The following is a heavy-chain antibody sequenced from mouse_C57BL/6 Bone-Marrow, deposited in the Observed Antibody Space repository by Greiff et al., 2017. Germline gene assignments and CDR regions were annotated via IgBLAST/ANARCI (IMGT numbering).Heavy chain of an antibody. CDR3: ASSDY. CDR1: GYTFTSYW. CDR2: IDPSDSYT. V-gene: IGHV1-59*01. D-gene: IGHD3-1*01. J-gene: IGHJ3*01. Sequence: QVQLQQPGAELVRPGTSVKLSCKASGYTFTSYWMHWVKQRPGQGLEWIGVIDPSDSYTNYNQKFKGKATLTVDTSSSTAYMQLSSLTSEDSAVYYCASSDYWGQGTLVTVSA.